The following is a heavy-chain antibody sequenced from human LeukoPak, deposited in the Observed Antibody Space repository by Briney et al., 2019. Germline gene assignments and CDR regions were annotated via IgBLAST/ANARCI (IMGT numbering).Heavy chain of an antibody. Sequence: SETLSLTCTVSGGSISSYYWSWIRQPAGKGLEWIGRIYTSGSTNYNPSLKSRVTMSVDTSKSQFSLKLSSVTAADTAVYYCARGVSGYSGYDYVVWFDPWGQGTLVTVSS. D-gene: IGHD5-12*01. CDR3: ARGVSGYSGYDYVVWFDP. J-gene: IGHJ5*02. V-gene: IGHV4-4*07. CDR2: IYTSGST. CDR1: GGSISSYY.